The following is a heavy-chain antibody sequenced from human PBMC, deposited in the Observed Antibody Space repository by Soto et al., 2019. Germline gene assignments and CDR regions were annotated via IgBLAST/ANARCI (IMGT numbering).Heavy chain of an antibody. CDR3: ARDMSPITIFGVVITVWSYYYGMDV. D-gene: IGHD3-3*01. CDR2: INPNSGGT. Sequence: ASVNVSCKASGYTFTGYYMHWVRQAPGQGLEWMGWINPNSGGTNYAQKFQGRVTMTRDTSISTAYMELSRLRSDDTAVYYCARDMSPITIFGVVITVWSYYYGMDVWGQGTTVTVSS. CDR1: GYTFTGYY. J-gene: IGHJ6*02. V-gene: IGHV1-2*02.